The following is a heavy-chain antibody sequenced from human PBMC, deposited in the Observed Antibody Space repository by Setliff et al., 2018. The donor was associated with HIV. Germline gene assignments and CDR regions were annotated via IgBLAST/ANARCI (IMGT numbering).Heavy chain of an antibody. D-gene: IGHD4-17*01. CDR2: IGSYSSDT. J-gene: IGHJ4*02. CDR1: NYTLINYG. V-gene: IGHV1-2*02. CDR3: ARRVPPIPSGDLDY. Sequence: ASVKVSCKASNYTLINYGVSWVRQAPGQGLEWMGWIGSYSSDTNYTQKFQGRVTMTRDTSISTAYMDLSRLRSDDTAVYYCARRVPPIPSGDLDYWGQGTLVTVSS.